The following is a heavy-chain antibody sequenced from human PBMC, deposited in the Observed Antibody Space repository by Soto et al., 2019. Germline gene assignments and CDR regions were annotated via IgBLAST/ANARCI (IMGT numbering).Heavy chain of an antibody. J-gene: IGHJ4*02. CDR1: GFTFSSYA. D-gene: IGHD6-19*01. V-gene: IGHV3-23*01. CDR3: ARWGGGWQGVDF. CDR2: VSSSGGST. Sequence: EVQLLESGGGLVQPGGSLRLSCAVSGFTFSSYAMTWVRQAPGRGLEWVSTVSSSGGSTYYADSVKGRFTISRDNSKNTCFLLMNSLRAEDTAVYYCARWGGGWQGVDFWGQGTLVTVSS.